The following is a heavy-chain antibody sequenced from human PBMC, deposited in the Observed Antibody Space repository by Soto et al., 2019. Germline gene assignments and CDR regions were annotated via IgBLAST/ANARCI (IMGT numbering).Heavy chain of an antibody. D-gene: IGHD6-19*01. CDR1: GYSFTNYS. CDR3: ARDRGVAPPVAGNTHYYYYMDV. J-gene: IGHJ6*03. V-gene: IGHV1-18*01. Sequence: APVKVSSKARGYSFTNYSLTWVRQATGQGLERMGWISAFNGNTHYAQNLQGRVTMTTDASTSTAYMELRSLRSDDTAVYYCARDRGVAPPVAGNTHYYYYMDVWGTGTTVTVSS. CDR2: ISAFNGNT.